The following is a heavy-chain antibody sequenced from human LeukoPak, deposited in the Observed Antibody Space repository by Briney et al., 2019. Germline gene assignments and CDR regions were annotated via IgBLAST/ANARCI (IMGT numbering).Heavy chain of an antibody. J-gene: IGHJ4*02. CDR3: AIVLGIVVVVAAHGTIDY. V-gene: IGHV1-18*01. CDR2: ISAYNGNT. D-gene: IGHD2-15*01. Sequence: GASVKVSCKASGYTFTSYGISWVRQAPGQGLEWMGWISAYNGNTNYAQKLQGRVTMTTDTSTSTAYMELRSLRSDDTAVYYCAIVLGIVVVVAAHGTIDYWGRGTLVTVSS. CDR1: GYTFTSYG.